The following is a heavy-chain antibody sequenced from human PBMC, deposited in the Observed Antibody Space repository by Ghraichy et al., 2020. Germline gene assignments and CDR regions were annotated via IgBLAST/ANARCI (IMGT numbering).Heavy chain of an antibody. CDR3: ARIRREVRGYISWGPTKPIPYYSGMDV. CDR1: GFSLSTYGMC. CDR2: VDWDDDK. D-gene: IGHD3-10*01. Sequence: SGPTLVKPTQTLTLTCTFSGFSLSTYGMCVSWIRQPPGKALEWLALVDWDDDKYYSASLKTRLTISKDTSENQVVLTMTNMDPADTATYYCARIRREVRGYISWGPTKPIPYYSGMDVWGQGTTVTVSS. J-gene: IGHJ6*02. V-gene: IGHV2-70*01.